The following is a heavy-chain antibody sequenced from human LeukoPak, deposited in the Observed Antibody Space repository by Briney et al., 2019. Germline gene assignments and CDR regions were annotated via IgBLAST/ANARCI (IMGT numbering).Heavy chain of an antibody. J-gene: IGHJ5*02. Sequence: SETLSLTCAVYGGSFSGYYWSWIRQPPGKGLEWIGEINHSGSTNYNPSLKSRVTISVDTSKNQFSLKLSSVTAADTAVYYCAGTPNWFDPWGQGTLVTVSS. CDR3: AGTPNWFDP. D-gene: IGHD2-15*01. CDR2: INHSGST. CDR1: GGSFSGYY. V-gene: IGHV4-34*01.